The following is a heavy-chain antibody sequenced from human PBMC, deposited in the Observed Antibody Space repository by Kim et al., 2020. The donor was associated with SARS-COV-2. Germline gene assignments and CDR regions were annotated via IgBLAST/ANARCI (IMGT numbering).Heavy chain of an antibody. J-gene: IGHJ6*02. Sequence: GRFTISKDNSNNTLYLQMNSLRAEDTAVYYCAKDLSAYSSGGSGYYGMDVWGQGTTVTVSS. CDR3: AKDLSAYSSGGSGYYGMDV. V-gene: IGHV3-30*02. D-gene: IGHD6-19*01.